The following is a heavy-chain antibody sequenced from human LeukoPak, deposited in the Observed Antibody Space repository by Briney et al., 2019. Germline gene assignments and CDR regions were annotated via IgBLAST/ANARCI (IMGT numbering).Heavy chain of an antibody. CDR2: INQDESEK. D-gene: IGHD6-13*01. CDR3: ARVAGSSWFFDY. CDR1: GFTFSNYW. Sequence: PGGSLRLSCAASGFTFSNYWMSWVRQAPGKGLEWVANINQDESEKYYVDSVKGRFTISRDNAKNSLYLQMNSLRAEDTAVYYCARVAGSSWFFDYWGQGTLVTVSS. J-gene: IGHJ4*02. V-gene: IGHV3-7*05.